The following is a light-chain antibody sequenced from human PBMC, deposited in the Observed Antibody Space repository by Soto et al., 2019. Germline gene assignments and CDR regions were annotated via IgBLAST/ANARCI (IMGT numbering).Light chain of an antibody. J-gene: IGKJ1*01. CDR2: GAS. CDR3: QQYGSSPWT. CDR1: QSVSSSY. Sequence: IVLTQSPGTLSLSPGERATLSCRASQSVSSSYLAWYQQKPGQAPRLLIYGASSRATGIPDRFSGSGSGTDFTLTISRLEPEDFAVYYCQQYGSSPWTFGQGTTVEIK. V-gene: IGKV3-20*01.